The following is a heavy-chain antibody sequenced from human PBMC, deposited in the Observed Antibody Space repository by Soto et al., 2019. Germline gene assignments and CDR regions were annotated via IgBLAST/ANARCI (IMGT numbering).Heavy chain of an antibody. CDR3: ARVGTMIVVADDFDI. D-gene: IGHD3-22*01. CDR2: INPNSGGT. CDR1: GYTFTGYY. V-gene: IGHV1-2*02. Sequence: QVQLVQSGAEVKKPGASVKVSCKASGYTFTGYYMHWVRQAPGQGLEWMGWINPNSGGTNYTQKVQGRVTMTRDTSISTDYMELSRLRSDDTAVYYCARVGTMIVVADDFDIWGQGTMVTVSS. J-gene: IGHJ3*02.